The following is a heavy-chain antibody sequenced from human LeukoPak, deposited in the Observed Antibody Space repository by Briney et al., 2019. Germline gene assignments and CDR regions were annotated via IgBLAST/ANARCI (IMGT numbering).Heavy chain of an antibody. Sequence: GGSLRLSCAASGFTFSSYSMNWVRQAPGKGLEWVSAISGSGGSTYYADSVKGRFTISRDNSKNTLYLQMNSLRAEDTAVYYCAKLQITVVTSHDYWGQGTLVTVSS. D-gene: IGHD4-23*01. CDR1: GFTFSSYS. CDR3: AKLQITVVTSHDY. CDR2: ISGSGGST. V-gene: IGHV3-23*01. J-gene: IGHJ4*02.